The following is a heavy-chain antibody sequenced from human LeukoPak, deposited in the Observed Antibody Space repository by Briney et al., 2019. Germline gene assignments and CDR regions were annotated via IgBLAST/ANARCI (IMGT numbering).Heavy chain of an antibody. V-gene: IGHV4-39*01. Sequence: SETLSLTCTVSGGSISSSSYYWGWIRQPPGKGLEWIGSIYYSGSTYYNPSLKSRVTISVDTSKDQFSLKLSSVTAADTAVYYCARHVNYYDSSGKYYYYYYMDVWGKGTTVTVSS. J-gene: IGHJ6*03. D-gene: IGHD3-22*01. CDR1: GGSISSSSYY. CDR2: IYYSGST. CDR3: ARHVNYYDSSGKYYYYYYMDV.